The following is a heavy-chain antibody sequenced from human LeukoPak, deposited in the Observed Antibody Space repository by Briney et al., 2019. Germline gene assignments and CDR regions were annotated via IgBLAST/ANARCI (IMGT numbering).Heavy chain of an antibody. CDR1: GYTFTGYY. CDR3: ARGAGYCSSTSCYNVFDP. V-gene: IGHV1-2*02. Sequence: ASVKVSCKASGYTFTGYYMHWVRQAPGQGLEWMGWINPNSGGTNYAQKFQGRVTMTRDTSISTAYMELSRLRSDDTAVYYCARGAGYCSSTSCYNVFDPWGQGTLATVSS. CDR2: INPNSGGT. J-gene: IGHJ5*02. D-gene: IGHD2-2*02.